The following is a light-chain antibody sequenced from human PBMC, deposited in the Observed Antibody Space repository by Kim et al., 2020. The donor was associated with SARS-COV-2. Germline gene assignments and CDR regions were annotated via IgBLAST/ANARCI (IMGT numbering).Light chain of an antibody. CDR1: ELGDKY. CDR3: QAWDSGTVV. Sequence: SYELTQPPSVSVSPGQTASITCSGDELGDKYACWYQQKPGQAPVLVIYQDNKRPPGIPARFSGSNSENTATLTISGTQAMDEADYYCQAWDSGTVVFGGGTQLPS. J-gene: IGLJ2*01. CDR2: QDN. V-gene: IGLV3-1*01.